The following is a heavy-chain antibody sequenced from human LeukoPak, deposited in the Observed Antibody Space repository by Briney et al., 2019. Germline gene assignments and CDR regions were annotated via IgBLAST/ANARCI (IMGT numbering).Heavy chain of an antibody. Sequence: PSQTLSLTCTVSSGSISSGGYYWSWIRQHPGKGLEWIGYIYYSGSTYYNPSLKSRVTISVDTSKNQFSLKLSSLTAADTAVYYCARGGIWGSYGYTHWFDPWGQGTLVTVSS. D-gene: IGHD3-16*01. J-gene: IGHJ5*02. V-gene: IGHV4-31*03. CDR1: SGSISSGGYY. CDR3: ARGGIWGSYGYTHWFDP. CDR2: IYYSGST.